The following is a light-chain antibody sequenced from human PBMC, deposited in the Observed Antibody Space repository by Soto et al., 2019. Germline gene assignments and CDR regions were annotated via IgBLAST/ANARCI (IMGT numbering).Light chain of an antibody. CDR2: GAS. Sequence: DIVLTQSPGTLSLSPGERVTLSCRASQSVYNKYLAWYQQKPGQAPRLLIYGASSRATGIPDRFSGSGSETEFSLTISRREPEDFAVYYCQQYGSSPLTFGQGTKVEIK. J-gene: IGKJ1*01. CDR1: QSVYNKY. V-gene: IGKV3-20*01. CDR3: QQYGSSPLT.